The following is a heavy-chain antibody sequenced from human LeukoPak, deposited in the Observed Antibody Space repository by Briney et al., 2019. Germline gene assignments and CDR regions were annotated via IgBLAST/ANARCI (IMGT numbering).Heavy chain of an antibody. CDR2: IYSSGST. J-gene: IGHJ3*02. CDR1: GVSISSGSYY. D-gene: IGHD2-2*01. V-gene: IGHV4-61*02. Sequence: SQTLSLTCTVSGVSISSGSYYWSWIRQPAGKGLEWIGRIYSSGSTNYNPSLKSRVTISVDTSKNQFSLKLSSVTAADTAVYYCATYCSSTSCYPEAFDIWGQGTMVTVSS. CDR3: ATYCSSTSCYPEAFDI.